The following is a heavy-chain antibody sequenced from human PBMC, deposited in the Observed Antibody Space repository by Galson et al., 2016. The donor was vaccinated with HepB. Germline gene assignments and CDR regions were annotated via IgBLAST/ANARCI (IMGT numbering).Heavy chain of an antibody. CDR2: ITAGGDSS. CDR3: AREDYYDTYGYSNKYLNH. J-gene: IGHJ1*01. Sequence: SLRLSCAASGFTFSAYAMSWVRQAPGKGLEWVSTITAGGDSSYYPDSVKGRFTFSRDNSKNALYLQMNSLKAEDTALYYCAREDYYDTYGYSNKYLNHWGQGTLVTVSS. D-gene: IGHD3-22*01. V-gene: IGHV3-23*01. CDR1: GFTFSAYA.